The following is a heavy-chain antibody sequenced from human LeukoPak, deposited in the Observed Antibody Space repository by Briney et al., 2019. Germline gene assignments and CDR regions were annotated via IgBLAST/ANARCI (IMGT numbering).Heavy chain of an antibody. Sequence: PSETLSLTCTVSGGSISSYYWNWTRQPPGKGLEWIGYIYYSGRTNYSPSLKSRVTISVDTSKNQFSLKLSSVTAADTAVYYCARVVVPRSGYSLSYYYYMDVWGKGTTVTVSS. CDR1: GGSISSYY. D-gene: IGHD3-3*01. V-gene: IGHV4-59*01. J-gene: IGHJ6*03. CDR3: ARVVVPRSGYSLSYYYYMDV. CDR2: IYYSGRT.